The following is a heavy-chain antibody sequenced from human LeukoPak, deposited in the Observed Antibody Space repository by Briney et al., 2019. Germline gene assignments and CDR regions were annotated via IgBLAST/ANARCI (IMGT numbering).Heavy chain of an antibody. Sequence: GASVKVSCKASGYTFTSYDINWVRQATGQGLEWMGWMNPNSGNTGYAQKFQGRVTMTRNTSISTAYMELSSLRSEDTAVYYCARGIGVWASWLYYGSGSYESAGFDYWGQGTLVTVSS. J-gene: IGHJ4*02. V-gene: IGHV1-8*01. CDR2: MNPNSGNT. CDR1: GYTFTSYD. D-gene: IGHD3-10*01. CDR3: ARGIGVWASWLYYGSGSYESAGFDY.